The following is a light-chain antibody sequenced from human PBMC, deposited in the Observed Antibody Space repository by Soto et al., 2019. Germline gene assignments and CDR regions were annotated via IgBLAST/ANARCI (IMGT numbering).Light chain of an antibody. CDR2: GAS. CDR1: QSVRSSF. V-gene: IGKV3-20*01. J-gene: IGKJ1*01. Sequence: EIVLTQSPGTVSLSPGERATLSCRASQSVRSSFLAWYQQKPGQAPRLLISGASSRATGIPDRFSGSGSGTDFTLTISRLDPEDFAVYYCHHYGTSLTFGQGTKLEI. CDR3: HHYGTSLT.